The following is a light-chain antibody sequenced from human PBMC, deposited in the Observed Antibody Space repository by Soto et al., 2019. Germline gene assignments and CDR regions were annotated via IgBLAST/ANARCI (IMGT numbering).Light chain of an antibody. V-gene: IGKV3-20*01. Sequence: EIVLTQSPGTRSLSPGERATLSCRASQSLSSNYLAWYQKKPGQAPRLLIYGASSRATGIPDRFRGSGTGTDFTLAMSRREPEDCAVYYCQQDGNSLVTVGPGPKVDIK. CDR3: QQDGNSLVT. J-gene: IGKJ3*01. CDR2: GAS. CDR1: QSLSSNY.